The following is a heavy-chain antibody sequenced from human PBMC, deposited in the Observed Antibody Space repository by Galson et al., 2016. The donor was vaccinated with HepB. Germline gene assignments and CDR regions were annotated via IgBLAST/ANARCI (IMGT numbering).Heavy chain of an antibody. CDR1: GGSISSYF. D-gene: IGHD2-21*02. J-gene: IGHJ4*02. Sequence: SETLSLTCTISGGSISSYFWSWIRQTPGKGLEWIGCIYKSGSTNYSPSLNSRVTLSVDTSKNQFSLKLGSVTAADTAVYYCERGVTGTPYFDFWGQGALVTVSS. CDR3: ERGVTGTPYFDF. V-gene: IGHV4-59*01. CDR2: IYKSGST.